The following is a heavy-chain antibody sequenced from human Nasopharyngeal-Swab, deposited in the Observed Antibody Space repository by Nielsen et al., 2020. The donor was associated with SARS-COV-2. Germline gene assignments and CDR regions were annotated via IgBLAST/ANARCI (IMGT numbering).Heavy chain of an antibody. CDR3: AKDSSGSYLGHFQH. V-gene: IGHV3-9*01. CDR2: ISWNSGSI. J-gene: IGHJ1*01. D-gene: IGHD1-26*01. CDR1: GFTFDDYA. Sequence: GGSLRLSCAASGFTFDDYAMHWVRQAPGKGLEWVSGISWNSGSIGYADSVKGRFTISRDNAKNPLYLQMNSLRAEDTALYYCAKDSSGSYLGHFQHWGQGTLVTVSS.